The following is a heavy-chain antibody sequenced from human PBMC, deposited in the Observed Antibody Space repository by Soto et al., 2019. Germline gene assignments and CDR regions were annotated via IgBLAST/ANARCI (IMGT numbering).Heavy chain of an antibody. Sequence: QVQLVESGGGAVQPGRSQRLSCAASGFTFRTYGMHWVRQAPGKGLEWLAVISNNGINKYYADSVKGRFTISRDNSRDTLFLQMNSLRGEDTAIYYCAKVIRADSTSSNFYYYSGLDVWGQGTTVTVS. J-gene: IGHJ6*02. V-gene: IGHV3-30*18. CDR2: ISNNGINK. CDR1: GFTFRTYG. CDR3: AKVIRADSTSSNFYYYSGLDV. D-gene: IGHD6-6*01.